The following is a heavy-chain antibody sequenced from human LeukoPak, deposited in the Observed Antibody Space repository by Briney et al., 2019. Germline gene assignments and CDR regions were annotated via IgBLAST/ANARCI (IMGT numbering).Heavy chain of an antibody. J-gene: IGHJ6*02. CDR3: AKTLTYCSSTSCYKGYYYYYGMDV. CDR1: GFTFSSYG. Sequence: GRSLRLSCAASGFTFSSYGMHWVRQAPGKGLELVAVISYDGSNKYYADSVKGRFTISRDNSKNTLYLQMNSLRAEDTAVYYCAKTLTYCSSTSCYKGYYYYYGMDVWGQGTTVTVSS. V-gene: IGHV3-30*18. D-gene: IGHD2-2*02. CDR2: ISYDGSNK.